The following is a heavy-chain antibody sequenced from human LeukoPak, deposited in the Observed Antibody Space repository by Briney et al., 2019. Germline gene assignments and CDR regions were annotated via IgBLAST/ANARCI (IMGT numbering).Heavy chain of an antibody. Sequence: ASVKVSCKVSGYTLTELSMHWVRQAPGKGLEWMGGFDPEDGETIYAQKFQGRVTMTEDTSTDTAYMELSSLRSEDTAVYYCATEAAVVPAATESWFDPWGQGTLVTVSS. CDR1: GYTLTELS. CDR2: FDPEDGET. D-gene: IGHD2-2*01. CDR3: ATEAAVVPAATESWFDP. V-gene: IGHV1-24*01. J-gene: IGHJ5*02.